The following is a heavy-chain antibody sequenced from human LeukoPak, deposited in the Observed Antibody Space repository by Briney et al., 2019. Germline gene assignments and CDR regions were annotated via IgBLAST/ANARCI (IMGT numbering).Heavy chain of an antibody. J-gene: IGHJ4*02. D-gene: IGHD1-26*01. V-gene: IGHV3-23*01. CDR2: ISNGGGRT. Sequence: GGSLRLSCAASGFTFDDYAMHWVRQAPGKGLEWVSLISNGGGRTYYADSVKGRFTISRDNSKNTLYLQMKSLRAEDTAIYYCATELYSGSYWEFDFWGQGTLVTVSS. CDR3: ATELYSGSYWEFDF. CDR1: GFTFDDYA.